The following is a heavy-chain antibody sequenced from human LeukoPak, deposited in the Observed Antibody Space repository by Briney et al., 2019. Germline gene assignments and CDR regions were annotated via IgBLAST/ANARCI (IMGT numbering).Heavy chain of an antibody. D-gene: IGHD6-13*01. CDR3: AKDDSCDSGSWCPHDAFDI. CDR1: GFTFSSYG. V-gene: IGHV3-33*06. CDR2: IWYDGSNK. Sequence: GRSLRLSCAASGFTFSSYGMHWVRQAPGKGLEWVAVIWYDGSNKYYADSVKGRFTISRDNSKNTLYLQMNGLRAEDTAVYYCAKDDSCDSGSWCPHDAFDIWGQGTMVTVSS. J-gene: IGHJ3*02.